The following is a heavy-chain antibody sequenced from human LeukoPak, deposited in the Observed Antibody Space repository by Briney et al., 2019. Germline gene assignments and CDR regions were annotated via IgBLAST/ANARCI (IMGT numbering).Heavy chain of an antibody. V-gene: IGHV4-59*08. D-gene: IGHD5-18*01. CDR2: IYYSGST. Sequence: SETLSLTCTVSGGSISSYYWSWIRRPPGKGLEWIGYIYYSGSTNYNPSLKSRVTISIDTSKNQFSLKLSSVTAADPAVYYCARGYSRTYFDYWGQGTLVTVSS. CDR3: ARGYSRTYFDY. J-gene: IGHJ4*02. CDR1: GGSISSYY.